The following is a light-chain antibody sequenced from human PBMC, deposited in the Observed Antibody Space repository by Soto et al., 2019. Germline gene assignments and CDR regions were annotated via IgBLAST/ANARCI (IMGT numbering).Light chain of an antibody. CDR2: GAS. V-gene: IGKV3-20*01. J-gene: IGKJ5*01. CDR1: QSLSSNY. Sequence: EIVLTQSPGTLSLSPGERVTLSCRASQSLSSNYLAWYQQKPGQAPRLLMYGASSRATGIQDRFSGSGSGTDLTLTISRLEPEDFAVYYFKKYGSSPTDTFGQGTRLEI. CDR3: KKYGSSPTDT.